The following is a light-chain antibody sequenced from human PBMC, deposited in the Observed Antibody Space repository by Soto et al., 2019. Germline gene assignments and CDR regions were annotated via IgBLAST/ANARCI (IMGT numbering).Light chain of an antibody. CDR3: QPFFYYPT. CDR1: RTVLYTSNDNSF. J-gene: IGKJ1*01. Sequence: DNVMIQCPSYLPMSLGDSATIVCCRSRTVLYTSNDNSFLAWYQQKPGQSPNLLINWASTREPGVHDRFSGSASGTDFTLNINSLQAEDVATYYCQPFFYYPTFGQGKQLDIK. CDR2: WAS. V-gene: IGKV4-1*01.